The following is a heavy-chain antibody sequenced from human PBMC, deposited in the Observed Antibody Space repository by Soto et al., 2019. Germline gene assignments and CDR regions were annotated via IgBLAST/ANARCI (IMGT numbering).Heavy chain of an antibody. V-gene: IGHV3-30*18. CDR1: GFIFSSYG. CDR2: ISYDGSNK. Sequence: QVQLVESGGGVVQPGRSLRLSCTASGFIFSSYGMHWVRQAPGKGLEWVVVISYDGSNKYYADSVKGRFTISRDSSKNTLYLQMNSLRAEDTAVYYCAKSISSSSAPGYYYGMDVWGQGTTVTVSS. J-gene: IGHJ6*02. CDR3: AKSISSSSAPGYYYGMDV. D-gene: IGHD6-6*01.